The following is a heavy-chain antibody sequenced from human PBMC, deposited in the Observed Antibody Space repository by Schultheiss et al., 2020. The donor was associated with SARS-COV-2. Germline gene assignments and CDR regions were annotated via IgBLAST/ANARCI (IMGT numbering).Heavy chain of an antibody. CDR3: ARGHGYYYYMDV. Sequence: GESLKISCAASGFTFSSYAMSWVRQAPGKGLEWVSAISGSGGSTYYADSVKGRFTISGDNSKDTLSLQMNSLGPDDTGIYYCARGHGYYYYMDVWGKGTTVTVSS. V-gene: IGHV3-23*01. CDR1: GFTFSSYA. J-gene: IGHJ6*03. CDR2: ISGSGGST.